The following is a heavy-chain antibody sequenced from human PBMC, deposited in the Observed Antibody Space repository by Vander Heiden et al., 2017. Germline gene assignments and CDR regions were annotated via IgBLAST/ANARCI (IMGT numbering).Heavy chain of an antibody. D-gene: IGHD3-3*01. CDR2: IAYDGSNK. CDR1: GPTFRRYG. Sequence: QVQLVASGACVVQPGRSLRPSCAASGPTFRRYGLPRVRQAPGKGLEWVAVIAYDGSNKYYADSVKGRFTISRDNSKNTLYLQMNSLRAEDTAVYYCAKGGITIFGVAPMASYYYGMDVWGQGTTVTVSS. V-gene: IGHV3-30*18. CDR3: AKGGITIFGVAPMASYYYGMDV. J-gene: IGHJ6*02.